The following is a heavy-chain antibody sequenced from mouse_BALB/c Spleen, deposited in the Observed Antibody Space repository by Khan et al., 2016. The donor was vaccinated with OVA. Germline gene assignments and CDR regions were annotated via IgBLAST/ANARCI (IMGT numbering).Heavy chain of an antibody. Sequence: QVQLQQSGAELVKPGASVNLSCKASDYTFTSYDINWVRQGPEQGLEWIGWIFPGNGNIKYNEKFKGKATLTTDKSSTTAYMQLSRLTSEDSAVYFCARGRYYGSNPLMDYWGQGTSVTVSS. CDR3: ARGRYYGSNPLMDY. J-gene: IGHJ4*01. CDR2: IFPGNGNI. V-gene: IGHV1S56*01. CDR1: DYTFTSYD. D-gene: IGHD1-1*01.